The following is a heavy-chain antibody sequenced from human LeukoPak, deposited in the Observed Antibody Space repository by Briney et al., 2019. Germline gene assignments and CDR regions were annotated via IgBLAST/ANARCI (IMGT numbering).Heavy chain of an antibody. Sequence: GGSLRLSCAASGFTFDDYAMHWVRHAPGKGLEWVSGISWNSGSIGYADSVKGRFTISRDNAKNSLYLQMNSLRAEDTALYYCAKDSWSGYVDYWGQGTLDTVSS. D-gene: IGHD3-3*01. CDR3: AKDSWSGYVDY. V-gene: IGHV3-9*01. CDR2: ISWNSGSI. J-gene: IGHJ4*02. CDR1: GFTFDDYA.